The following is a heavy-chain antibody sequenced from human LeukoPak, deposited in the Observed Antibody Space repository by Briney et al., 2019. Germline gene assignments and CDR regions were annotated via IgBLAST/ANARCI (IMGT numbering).Heavy chain of an antibody. CDR3: ARDRPTNH. CDR1: GGSISSYY. Sequence: SETLSLICTVSGGSISSYYWSWIRQPPGKGLEWIGYIYYSGSTNYNPSLKSRVTISVDTSKNQFSLKLSSVTAADTAVYYCARDRPTNHWGQGTLVTVSS. J-gene: IGHJ5*02. D-gene: IGHD1-1*01. V-gene: IGHV4-59*01. CDR2: IYYSGST.